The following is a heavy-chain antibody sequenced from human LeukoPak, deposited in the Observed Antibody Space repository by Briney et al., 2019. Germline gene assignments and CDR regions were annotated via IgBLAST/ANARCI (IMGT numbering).Heavy chain of an antibody. J-gene: IGHJ3*02. V-gene: IGHV1-69-2*01. D-gene: IGHD1-26*01. CDR3: ATVKRWELLFYAFDI. CDR1: GYTFTDYY. Sequence: ASVKISCKVSGYTFTDYYMHWLKQAPGKGLEGMGLIDPEDGETIYAEKFQGRVTITADTSTDTAYMELSSLRPEDTAVYYCATVKRWELLFYAFDIWGRGTMVTVSS. CDR2: IDPEDGET.